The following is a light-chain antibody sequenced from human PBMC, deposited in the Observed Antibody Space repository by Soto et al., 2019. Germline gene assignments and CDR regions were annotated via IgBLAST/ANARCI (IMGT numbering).Light chain of an antibody. CDR1: QSVSSSY. J-gene: IGKJ5*01. CDR2: GAS. V-gene: IGKV3-20*01. CDR3: QEYGSSPLT. Sequence: EIVLTQSPGPLSLSPGERATLSCRASQSVSSSYLAWYQQKPGQAPRLLIYGASSSATGIPDRFSGSGSGTDFTLISSRLVPEYFAVYYCQEYGSSPLTFGQGTRLEIK.